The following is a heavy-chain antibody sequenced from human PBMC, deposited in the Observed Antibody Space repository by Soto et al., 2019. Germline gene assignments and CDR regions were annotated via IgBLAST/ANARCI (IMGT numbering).Heavy chain of an antibody. Sequence: QVQLQESGPRLVEASQTLSLTCTVSNGSITSSGYYWSWIRQPPGKRLEWIGYIYHSGSTFYSPSLQSRLTMSVDTSKNQFSLTLSPVTAADTAVYHCARMSGTYYVPDYWGQGTLVTVSS. D-gene: IGHD1-26*01. CDR1: NGSITSSGYY. CDR2: IYHSGST. V-gene: IGHV4-31*03. J-gene: IGHJ4*02. CDR3: ARMSGTYYVPDY.